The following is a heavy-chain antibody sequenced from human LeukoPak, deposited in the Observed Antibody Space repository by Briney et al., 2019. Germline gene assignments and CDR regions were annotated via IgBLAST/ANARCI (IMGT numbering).Heavy chain of an antibody. CDR2: IYYSGST. Sequence: SQTLSLTCTVSGGSLSSGGYYWSWIRQHPGTGLEWIGYIYYSGSTYYNPSLKSRVTISVDTSKNQFSLKLSSVTAADTAVYYCARGPEPYYYDSSGYYSYWGQGTLVTVSS. V-gene: IGHV4-31*03. CDR1: GGSLSSGGYY. D-gene: IGHD3-22*01. J-gene: IGHJ4*02. CDR3: ARGPEPYYYDSSGYYSY.